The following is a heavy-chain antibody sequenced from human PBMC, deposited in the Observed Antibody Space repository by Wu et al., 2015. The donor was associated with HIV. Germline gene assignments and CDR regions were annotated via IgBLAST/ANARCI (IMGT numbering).Heavy chain of an antibody. J-gene: IGHJ3*02. CDR3: ASRNGRLRFPVSFDI. CDR1: GGTFSSYA. CDR2: IIPIFGTA. D-gene: IGHD3-16*01. Sequence: IQLVQSGAEVKKPGSSVKVSCKASGGTFSSYAISWVRQTPGQGLEWMGGIIPIFGTANYAQKFQGRVTITTDESTSTAYMELSSLRSEDTAVYYCASRNGRLRFPVSFDIVGPRDKWSPSL. V-gene: IGHV1-69*05.